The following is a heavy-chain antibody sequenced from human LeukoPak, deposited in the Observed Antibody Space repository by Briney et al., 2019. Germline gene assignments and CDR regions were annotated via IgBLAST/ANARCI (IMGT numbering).Heavy chain of an antibody. CDR1: GFTFSSSA. D-gene: IGHD3-3*01. Sequence: HSGGSLRLSCAASGFTFSSSAMTWVRQAPGKGLEWVSAISGSGGSTYYADSVKGRFTISRDNSKNTLYLQMNSLRAEDTAVYYCAKIRDDFWSGYYYFDYWGQGTLVTVSS. CDR3: AKIRDDFWSGYYYFDY. V-gene: IGHV3-23*01. J-gene: IGHJ4*02. CDR2: ISGSGGST.